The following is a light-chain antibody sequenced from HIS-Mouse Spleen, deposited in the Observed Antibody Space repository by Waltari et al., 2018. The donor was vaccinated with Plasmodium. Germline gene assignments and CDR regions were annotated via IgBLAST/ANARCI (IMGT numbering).Light chain of an antibody. CDR2: GAS. V-gene: IGKV3-15*01. CDR1: QSVSSN. Sequence: EIVMTQSPATLSVSPGERATLSCRASQSVSSNLASYQQKPRQAPRLRIYGASTRATGIPARFSGSGSGTEFTLTISSLQSEDFAVYYCQQYNNWSFTFGPGTKVDIK. CDR3: QQYNNWSFT. J-gene: IGKJ3*01.